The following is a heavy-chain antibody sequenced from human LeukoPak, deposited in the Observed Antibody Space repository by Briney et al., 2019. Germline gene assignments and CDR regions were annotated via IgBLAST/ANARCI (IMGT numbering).Heavy chain of an antibody. Sequence: PGGSLRLSCAASGFTFSSYAMSWVRQAPGKGLEWVSAISGSGGSTYYADSVKGRSTISRDNSKNTLYLQMNSLRAEDTAVYYCAKDQAVGIAAAAAFDYWGQGTLVTVSS. V-gene: IGHV3-23*01. CDR2: ISGSGGST. CDR3: AKDQAVGIAAAAAFDY. D-gene: IGHD6-13*01. J-gene: IGHJ4*02. CDR1: GFTFSSYA.